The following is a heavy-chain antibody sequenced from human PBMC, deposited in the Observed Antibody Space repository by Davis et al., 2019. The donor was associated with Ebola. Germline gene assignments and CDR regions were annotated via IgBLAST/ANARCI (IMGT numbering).Heavy chain of an antibody. Sequence: SVKVSCKASGCTFSSYAISWVRQAPGQGLEWMGGIIPIFVTANYAQKFQGRVTITADESTSTAYMELSSLRSEDTAVYYCARGGGAIGQYYFDYWGQGTLVTVSS. D-gene: IGHD3-10*01. V-gene: IGHV1-69*13. J-gene: IGHJ4*02. CDR1: GCTFSSYA. CDR3: ARGGGAIGQYYFDY. CDR2: IIPIFVTA.